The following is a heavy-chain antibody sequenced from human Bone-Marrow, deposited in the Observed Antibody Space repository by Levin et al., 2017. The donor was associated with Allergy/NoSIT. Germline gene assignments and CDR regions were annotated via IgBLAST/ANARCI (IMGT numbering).Heavy chain of an antibody. Sequence: GESLKISCAASGFTVSSNYMSWVRQAPGKGLEWVSVIYSGGSTYYADSVKGRFTISRDNSKNTLYLQMNSLRAEDTAVYYCARDLLGFDYWGQGTLVTVSS. CDR3: ARDLLGFDY. CDR2: IYSGGST. V-gene: IGHV3-66*01. J-gene: IGHJ4*02. CDR1: GFTVSSNY. D-gene: IGHD3-16*01.